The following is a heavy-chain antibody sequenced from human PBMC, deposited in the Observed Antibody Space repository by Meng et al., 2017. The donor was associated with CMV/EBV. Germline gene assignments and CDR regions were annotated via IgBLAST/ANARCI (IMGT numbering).Heavy chain of an antibody. CDR2: INHSGST. Sequence: SETLSLTCAVYGGSFSGSYWSWIRQPPGKGLEWIGEINHSGSTNYNPSLKSRVTISVDTSKKQFSLKLSYVTAADTAVYYCARELRFLESTGWYYYGMDVWGQGTTVTVSS. D-gene: IGHD3-3*01. J-gene: IGHJ6*02. V-gene: IGHV4-34*01. CDR3: ARELRFLESTGWYYYGMDV. CDR1: GGSFSGSY.